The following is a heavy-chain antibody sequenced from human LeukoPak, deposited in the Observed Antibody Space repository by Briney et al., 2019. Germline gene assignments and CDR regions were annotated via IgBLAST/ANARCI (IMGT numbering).Heavy chain of an antibody. CDR3: AREGIAAAAQEGNDAFDI. D-gene: IGHD6-13*01. CDR1: GGSISSGSYY. V-gene: IGHV4-61*02. J-gene: IGHJ3*02. Sequence: SQTLSLTCTVSGGSISSGSYYWSWIRQPAGKGLEWIGRIYTSGSTNYNPSLKSRVTISVDTSKNQFSLKLSSVTAADTAVYYCAREGIAAAAQEGNDAFDIWGQGTMVTVSS. CDR2: IYTSGST.